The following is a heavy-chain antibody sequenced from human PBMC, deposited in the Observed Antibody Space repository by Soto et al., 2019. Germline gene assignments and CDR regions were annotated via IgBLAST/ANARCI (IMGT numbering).Heavy chain of an antibody. CDR2: ISYDGSNK. D-gene: IGHD6-19*01. J-gene: IGHJ5*02. CDR3: AKYIAVAGSSNWFDP. CDR1: GCTFSSYA. V-gene: IGHV3-30-3*02. Sequence: GGSLRLSCAASGCTFSSYAMHWVRQAQGKGLEWVAVISYDGSNKYYADSVKGRFTISRDNSKNTLYLQMNSLRAEDTAIYYCAKYIAVAGSSNWFDPWXQAPLVPVSS.